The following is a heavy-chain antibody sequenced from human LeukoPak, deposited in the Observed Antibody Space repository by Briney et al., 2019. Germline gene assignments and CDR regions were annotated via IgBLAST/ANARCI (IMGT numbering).Heavy chain of an antibody. CDR3: ARSRLWSPRDAFDI. CDR2: INPSGGST. Sequence: ASVKVSCKASGYTFTSYYIHWVRQAPGQGLEWRGMINPSGGSTTYAQRFQGRVTMTRDMSTSTVYMELSSLRSEATAVYYCARSRLWSPRDAFDIWAQGTMVTVSS. CDR1: GYTFTSYY. J-gene: IGHJ3*02. D-gene: IGHD3-16*01. V-gene: IGHV1-46*01.